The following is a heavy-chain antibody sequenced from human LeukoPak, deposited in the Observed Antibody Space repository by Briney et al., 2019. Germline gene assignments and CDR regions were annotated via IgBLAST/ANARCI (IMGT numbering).Heavy chain of an antibody. V-gene: IGHV3-30*04. CDR1: GFTFSSYA. CDR2: ISYDGSNK. J-gene: IGHJ4*02. D-gene: IGHD5-12*01. CDR3: ASPTEVATEAYFDY. Sequence: PGGSLRLSCAASGFTFSSYAMHWVRRAPGKGLEWVAVISYDGSNKYYADSVKGRFTISRDNSKNTLYLQMNSLRAEDTAVYYCASPTEVATEAYFDYWGQGTLVTVSS.